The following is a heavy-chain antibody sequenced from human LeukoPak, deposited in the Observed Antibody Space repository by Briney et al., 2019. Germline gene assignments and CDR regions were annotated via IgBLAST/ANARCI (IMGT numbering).Heavy chain of an antibody. Sequence: GGSLRVSCAASGFSVSGNYMSWVRQAPGKGLEWVSYISSSSTIYYADSVKGRFTISRDNAKNSLYLQMNSLRAEDTAVYYCARGGDYWGQGTLVTVSS. CDR3: ARGGDY. CDR2: ISSSSTI. V-gene: IGHV3-69-1*01. CDR1: GFSVSGNY. J-gene: IGHJ4*02.